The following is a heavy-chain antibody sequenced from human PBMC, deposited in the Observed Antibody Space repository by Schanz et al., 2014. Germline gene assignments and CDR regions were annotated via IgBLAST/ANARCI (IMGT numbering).Heavy chain of an antibody. CDR3: AKDAPYPFDL. Sequence: EMQLLESGGGLIQPGGSLRLSCAASGFTFSTHAMSWVRQAPGKGLEWVSSISGDHRNTFYADSVKGRFTISRDNSKNTLYLQMNSLRGEDTAIYYCAKDAPYPFDLWGRGTLITVSS. J-gene: IGHJ2*01. CDR2: ISGDHRNT. V-gene: IGHV3-23*01. CDR1: GFTFSTHA.